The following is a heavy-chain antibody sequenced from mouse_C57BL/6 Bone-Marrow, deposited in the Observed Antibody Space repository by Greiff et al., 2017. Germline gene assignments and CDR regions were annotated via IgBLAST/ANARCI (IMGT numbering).Heavy chain of an antibody. D-gene: IGHD3-2*02. CDR3: VRQLRLGFAY. Sequence: EVKLVESGGGLVQPKGSLKLSCAASGFSFNTYAMNWVRQAPGKGLEWVARIRSKSNNYATYYADSVKDRLTISRDDSESMLYLQMNNLKTEDTAMYYCVRQLRLGFAYWGQGTLVTVSA. J-gene: IGHJ3*01. CDR1: GFSFNTYA. V-gene: IGHV10-1*01. CDR2: IRSKSNNYAT.